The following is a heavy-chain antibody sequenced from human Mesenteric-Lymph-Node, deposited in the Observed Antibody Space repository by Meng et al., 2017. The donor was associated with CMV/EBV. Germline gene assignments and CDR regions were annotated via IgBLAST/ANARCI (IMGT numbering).Heavy chain of an antibody. CDR2: INHDGSHT. CDR3: VREEGVVASRGNRFDP. Sequence: GESLKISCAASGFTFSSYAMIWVRQAPGKGPVWVSRINHDGSHTWYADSVKGRFTISKDNTKNTLYLQMNSLRVEDTAVYYCVREEGVVASRGNRFDPWGPGTLVTVSS. D-gene: IGHD3-3*01. CDR1: GFTFSSYA. J-gene: IGHJ5*02. V-gene: IGHV3-74*01.